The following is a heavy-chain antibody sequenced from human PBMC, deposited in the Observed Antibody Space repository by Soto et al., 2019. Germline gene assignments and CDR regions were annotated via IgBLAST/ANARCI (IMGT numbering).Heavy chain of an antibody. CDR3: AKHRGSGSWDYYYYYGMDV. Sequence: PGGSLRLACAASGFTFSSYAMSWVRQAPGKGLEWVSAISGSGGSTYYADSVKGRFTISRDNSKNTLYLQMNSLRAEDTAVYYCAKHRGSGSWDYYYYYGMDVWAQGTTVTVS. CDR2: ISGSGGST. CDR1: GFTFSSYA. D-gene: IGHD3-10*01. J-gene: IGHJ6*02. V-gene: IGHV3-23*01.